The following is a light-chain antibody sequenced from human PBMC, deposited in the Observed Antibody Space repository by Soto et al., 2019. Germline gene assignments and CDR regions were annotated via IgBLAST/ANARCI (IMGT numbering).Light chain of an antibody. CDR1: QDISNY. CDR3: QQYANLPWT. Sequence: DIQMTQSPSSLSASIGDRVTITCQASQDISNYLNWYQQKPGKAPKLLIYDTSNLETGVPSRFSGGGSGTSYVITISGLQPEDIATYYCQQYANLPWTFGRGTKVEVK. V-gene: IGKV1-33*01. J-gene: IGKJ1*01. CDR2: DTS.